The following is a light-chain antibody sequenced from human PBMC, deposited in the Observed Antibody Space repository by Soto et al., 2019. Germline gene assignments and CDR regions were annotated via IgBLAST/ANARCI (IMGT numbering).Light chain of an antibody. CDR1: QSVDNF. V-gene: IGKV3-11*01. J-gene: IGKJ3*01. Sequence: DIVLRQSPATLSMSPGEGATLSCRASQSVDNFLAWYQHKPGQPPRLLIYDASKRATGVPARFSGRGSGTHFTLTISSLEAEDFAVYYCQQRYSLITFGPGTKVDL. CDR3: QQRYSLIT. CDR2: DAS.